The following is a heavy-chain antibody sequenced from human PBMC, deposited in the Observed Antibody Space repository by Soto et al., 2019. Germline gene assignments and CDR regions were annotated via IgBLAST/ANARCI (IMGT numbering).Heavy chain of an antibody. CDR3: AREVAADGTFREDVFDI. CDR2: IIPIFTTT. Sequence: QVHLVQSGAEVKKPGSSVKVSCKASGGTFSNHAINWVRQAPGQGLEWMGRIIPIFTTTNYAQKFQGRITITADESTITAYSELSSLKHDDTAVYYCAREVAADGTFREDVFDIWGQGTLVTVSS. D-gene: IGHD6-13*01. V-gene: IGHV1-69*12. J-gene: IGHJ3*02. CDR1: GGTFSNHA.